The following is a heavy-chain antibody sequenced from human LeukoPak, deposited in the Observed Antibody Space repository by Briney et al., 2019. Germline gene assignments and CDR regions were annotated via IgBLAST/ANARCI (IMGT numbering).Heavy chain of an antibody. CDR3: AKHQNKGFDY. CDR1: GFTFASYA. CDR2: ISGSGGST. V-gene: IGHV3-23*01. Sequence: HSGGSLRLSCAASGFTFASYAMSWVRQAPGKGLEWVSIISGSGGSTYYVDSVKGRFTISRDNSKNTLYLQMNSLRAEDTAVYYCAKHQNKGFDYWGQGTLVTVSS. J-gene: IGHJ4*02.